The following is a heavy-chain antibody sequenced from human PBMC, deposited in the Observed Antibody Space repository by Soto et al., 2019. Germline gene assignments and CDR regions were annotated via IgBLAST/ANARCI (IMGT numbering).Heavy chain of an antibody. Sequence: SVKVSCKASGGTFSSYAISWVRQAPGQGLEWTGGIIPIFGTANYAQKFQGRVTITADESTSTAYMELSSLRSEDTAVYYGARGPPRFEILYYAFDPWGQGTLVTVSS. D-gene: IGHD2-8*01. CDR2: IIPIFGTA. V-gene: IGHV1-69*13. CDR3: ARGPPRFEILYYAFDP. J-gene: IGHJ5*02. CDR1: GGTFSSYA.